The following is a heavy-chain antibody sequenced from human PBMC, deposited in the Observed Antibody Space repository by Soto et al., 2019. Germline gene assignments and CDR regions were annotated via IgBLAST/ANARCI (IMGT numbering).Heavy chain of an antibody. J-gene: IGHJ5*02. CDR2: IYNSDST. CDR1: GASVSSLRHY. CDR3: AVQQWDWFDP. D-gene: IGHD1-26*01. V-gene: IGHV4-61*01. Sequence: QVLLQESGPGLVKPSETLSLTCTVSGASVSSLRHYWTWIRQPPGKGLEWIGEIYNSDSTDYNPSLKGRITISVDTSKNQCSLKLSSVTAADTAIYYCAVQQWDWFDPWGQGTLVTVSS.